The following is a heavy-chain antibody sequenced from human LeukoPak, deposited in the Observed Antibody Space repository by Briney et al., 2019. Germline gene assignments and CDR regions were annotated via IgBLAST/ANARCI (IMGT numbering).Heavy chain of an antibody. D-gene: IGHD4-17*01. V-gene: IGHV5-51*01. CDR3: ASSSRPPDYGDPFDL. CDR2: ISPGDSDT. Sequence: GESLKISCKGSGYSFTSYWIGWVRQMPGKGLEWMGIISPGDSDTKYRPSFQGQVTISADKSISTAYLQWSSLKASDTAMYYCASSSRPPDYGDPFDLWGRGTLVTVSS. J-gene: IGHJ2*01. CDR1: GYSFTSYW.